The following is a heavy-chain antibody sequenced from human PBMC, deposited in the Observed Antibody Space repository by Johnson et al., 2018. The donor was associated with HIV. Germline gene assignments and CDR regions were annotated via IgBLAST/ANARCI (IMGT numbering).Heavy chain of an antibody. Sequence: QVQLVESGGGVVQPGRSLRLSCAASGFTFSSYAMHWVRQAPGKGLEWVAVISYDGNNRYYPDSVKGRFTISRDNSKNTLYLQMNSLRAEDTAVYYCAVKVGATGYDAFDIWGQGTMVTVSS. V-gene: IGHV3-30-3*01. CDR1: GFTFSSYA. J-gene: IGHJ3*02. D-gene: IGHD1-26*01. CDR3: AVKVGATGYDAFDI. CDR2: ISYDGNNR.